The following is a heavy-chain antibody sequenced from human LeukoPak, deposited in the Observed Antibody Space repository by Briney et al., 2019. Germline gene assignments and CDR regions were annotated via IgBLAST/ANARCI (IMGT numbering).Heavy chain of an antibody. CDR2: ISSSSTYI. CDR1: GFTFSSYS. CDR3: ARDMGEGLLPPFDP. J-gene: IGHJ5*02. D-gene: IGHD3-22*01. Sequence: GGSLRLSCAASGFTFSSYSMNWVRQAPGKGLEWVSSISSSSTYIYYADSVKGRFTISRDNAKNSLYLQMNSLRAEDTAVYYCARDMGEGLLPPFDPWGQGTLVTVSS. V-gene: IGHV3-21*01.